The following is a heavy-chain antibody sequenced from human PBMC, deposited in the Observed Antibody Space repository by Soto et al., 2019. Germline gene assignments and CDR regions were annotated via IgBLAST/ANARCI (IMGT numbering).Heavy chain of an antibody. V-gene: IGHV3-30*04. Sequence: PVGSLRLSCAASGFTFSSYAMHWARQAPGKGLEWVAVISYDGRKKDYADPVKGRFTISRDNSNNTVYLQMNGLRAEDTAVYYCARGCSSNDCYTNYYYYYAMDVWGHGTTVTVS. CDR3: ARGCSSNDCYTNYYYYYAMDV. CDR1: GFTFSSYA. J-gene: IGHJ6*02. CDR2: ISYDGRKK. D-gene: IGHD2-2*02.